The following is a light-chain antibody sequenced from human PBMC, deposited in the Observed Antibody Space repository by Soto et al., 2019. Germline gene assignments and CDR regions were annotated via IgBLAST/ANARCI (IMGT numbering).Light chain of an antibody. J-gene: IGLJ2*01. V-gene: IGLV2-14*03. Sequence: QSVLTQPASVSGSPGQWITISCTGTRSDIGAYNYVSWHQHHPGKAPKVLIYDVNYRPSGVSSRFSGSKSGSTASLTISGLQAEDEAHYYCSSFTTSSTLVFGGGTKVTVL. CDR2: DVN. CDR1: RSDIGAYNY. CDR3: SSFTTSSTLV.